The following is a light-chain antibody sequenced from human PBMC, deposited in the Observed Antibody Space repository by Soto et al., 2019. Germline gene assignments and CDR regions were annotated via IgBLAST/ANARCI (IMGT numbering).Light chain of an antibody. V-gene: IGLV1-51*01. Sequence: QSVLTQPLSVSAAPGPKDTISCSGSVSNIGNNFVSWYQHLPGTAPKLLIDDNNKRPSGIPDRFSGSKSGTSATLGIAGLQTGYEGDYFCGTWDHSLAVVLFGGGTKLTVL. CDR3: GTWDHSLAVVL. J-gene: IGLJ3*02. CDR1: VSNIGNNF. CDR2: DNN.